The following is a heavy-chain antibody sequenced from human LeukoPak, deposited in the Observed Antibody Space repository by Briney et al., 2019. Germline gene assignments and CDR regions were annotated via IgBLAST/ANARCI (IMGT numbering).Heavy chain of an antibody. Sequence: GGPLRLSCAASGFTFSSYSMNWVRQAPGKGLEWVSSISSSSSYIYYADSVKGRFTISRDNAKNSLYLQMNSLRAEDTAVYYCARTYGDWEGWFDPWGQGTLVTVSS. CDR2: ISSSSSYI. J-gene: IGHJ5*02. CDR3: ARTYGDWEGWFDP. CDR1: GFTFSSYS. V-gene: IGHV3-21*01. D-gene: IGHD4-17*01.